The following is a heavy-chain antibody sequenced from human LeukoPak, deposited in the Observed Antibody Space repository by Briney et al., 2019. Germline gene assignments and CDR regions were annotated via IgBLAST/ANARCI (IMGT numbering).Heavy chain of an antibody. J-gene: IGHJ4*02. CDR3: ARVVAGY. CDR1: GFTFSNYW. Sequence: GGSLRLSCAASGFTFSNYWMSWVRQAPGKGPEWVASIKQDGSEKYCADSVKGRFTISRDNAKNSLYLQMNSLRAEDTAVYYCARVVAGYWGQGTLVTVSS. V-gene: IGHV3-7*03. D-gene: IGHD6-13*01. CDR2: IKQDGSEK.